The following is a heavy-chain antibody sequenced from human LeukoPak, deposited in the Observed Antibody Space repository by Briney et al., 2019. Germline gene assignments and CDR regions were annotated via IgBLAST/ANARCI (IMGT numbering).Heavy chain of an antibody. J-gene: IGHJ3*02. CDR1: GGPVSSGSYY. Sequence: PSETLSLTCTVSGGPVSSGSYYWSWIRQPPGKGLEWIGYIYYSGSTNQNPSLKSRVTISVATSKNQFSLKLTSVTAADTAIYYCARIPALATSTSYASFDMWGQGTMVTVSS. V-gene: IGHV4-61*01. CDR2: IYYSGST. D-gene: IGHD2/OR15-2a*01. CDR3: ARIPALATSTSYASFDM.